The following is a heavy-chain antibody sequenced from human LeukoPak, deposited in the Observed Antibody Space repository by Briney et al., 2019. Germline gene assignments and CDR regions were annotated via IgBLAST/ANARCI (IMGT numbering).Heavy chain of an antibody. J-gene: IGHJ6*02. CDR3: ARDEGFMVRGVITQTYYYYGMDV. CDR2: IYYSGST. D-gene: IGHD3-10*01. Sequence: SETLSLTCTVSGGSISSYYWSWIRQPPGKGLEWIGYIYYSGSTNYNPSLKSRVTISVDTSKNQFSLKLSSVTAADTAVYYCARDEGFMVRGVITQTYYYYGMDVWGQGTTVTVSS. V-gene: IGHV4-59*12. CDR1: GGSISSYY.